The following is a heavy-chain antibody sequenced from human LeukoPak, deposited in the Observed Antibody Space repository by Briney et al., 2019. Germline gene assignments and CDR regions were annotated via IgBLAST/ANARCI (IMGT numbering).Heavy chain of an antibody. Sequence: GGSLRLSCAASGFTFSSYAMHWVRQAPGKGLEWVAVISYDGSNKYYADSVKGRFTISRDNSKNTLYLQMNSLQTEDTAVYYCATDFYDSTWGQGTLVTVSS. J-gene: IGHJ5*02. CDR2: ISYDGSNK. CDR1: GFTFSSYA. CDR3: ATDFYDST. V-gene: IGHV3-30-3*01. D-gene: IGHD3-22*01.